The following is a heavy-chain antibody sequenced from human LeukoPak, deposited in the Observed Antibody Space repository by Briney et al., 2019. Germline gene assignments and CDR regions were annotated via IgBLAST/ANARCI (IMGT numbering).Heavy chain of an antibody. Sequence: GGSLRLSCAASGFTFSSYAMRWVCQAPGKGLEWVSTMSGSGGSTYYADSVKGRFTISRDNSKNTLYLQMNSLRAEDTAVYYCAKEDSSGWDAGENWFDPWGQGTLVTVSS. J-gene: IGHJ5*02. CDR2: MSGSGGST. D-gene: IGHD6-19*01. CDR1: GFTFSSYA. V-gene: IGHV3-23*01. CDR3: AKEDSSGWDAGENWFDP.